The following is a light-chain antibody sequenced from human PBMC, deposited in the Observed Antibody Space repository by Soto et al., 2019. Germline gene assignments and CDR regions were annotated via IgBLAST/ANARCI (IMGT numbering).Light chain of an antibody. V-gene: IGLV2-11*01. CDR2: DVS. CDR3: CSYAGSYTLV. J-gene: IGLJ2*01. Sequence: QSALTQPRSVSGSPGQSVTISCTGTSSDVGGYNYVSWYQQHPGKAPKLMIYDVSKRPSGLPDRFSGSKSGNTASLTISGLQAEDEADYYCCSYAGSYTLVFGGGTTLTVL. CDR1: SSDVGGYNY.